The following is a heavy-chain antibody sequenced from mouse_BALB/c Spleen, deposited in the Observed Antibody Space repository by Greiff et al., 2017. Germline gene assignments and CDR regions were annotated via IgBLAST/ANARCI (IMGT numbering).Heavy chain of an antibody. CDR2: IRAGGST. J-gene: IGHJ3*01. CDR3: ARDGGSSPAWFAY. V-gene: IGHV2-9*02. D-gene: IGHD1-1*01. CDR1: GFSLTSYG. Sequence: VQLKESGPGLVAPSQSLSITCTVSGFSLTSYGVHWVRQPPGKGLEWLGVIRAGGSTNYNSALMSRLSISKDNSKSQVFLKMNSLQTDDTAMYYCARDGGSSPAWFAYWGQGTLVTVSA.